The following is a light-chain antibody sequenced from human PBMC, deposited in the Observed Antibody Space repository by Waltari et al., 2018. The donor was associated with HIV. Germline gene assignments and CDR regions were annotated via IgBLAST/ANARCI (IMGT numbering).Light chain of an antibody. V-gene: IGLV2-14*01. CDR1: TSAVGGYKY. CDR2: EVN. CDR3: TSYTSRNTRV. J-gene: IGLJ1*01. Sequence: QSALTQPASVSGSPGQSITISCTGTTSAVGGYKYVSWYQQHPGKAPKLVIYEVNNRPSGVSIRFSGSKSGNTASLTISELQAEDEADYYCTSYTSRNTRVFGTGTKVTVL.